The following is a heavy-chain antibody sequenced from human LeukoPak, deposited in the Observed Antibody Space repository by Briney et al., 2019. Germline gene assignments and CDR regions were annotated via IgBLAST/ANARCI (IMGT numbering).Heavy chain of an antibody. J-gene: IGHJ4*02. CDR2: IKSKTDGGTT. V-gene: IGHV3-15*01. Sequence: ETLSLTCTVSGYSISSGYYWGWIRQPPGKGLEWVGRIKSKTDGGTTDYAAPVKGRFTISRDDSKNTLYLQMNSLKTEDTAVYYCTTDPLSVVRGVIPCWGQGTLVTVSS. D-gene: IGHD3-10*01. CDR3: TTDPLSVVRGVIPC. CDR1: GYSISSGYY.